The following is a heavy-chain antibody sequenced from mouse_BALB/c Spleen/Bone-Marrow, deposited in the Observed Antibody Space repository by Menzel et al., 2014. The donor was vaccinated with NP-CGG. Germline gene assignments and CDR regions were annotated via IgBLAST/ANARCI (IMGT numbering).Heavy chain of an antibody. CDR2: INPGSNNT. D-gene: IGHD2-3*01. CDR3: ARDWLLRFAY. Sequence: VQLQQSGAELVRPGTSVKVSCKASGYAFTNYLIEWVKQRPGQGLEWIGMINPGSNNTNYNEKFKGKATLTADKSSRTAYMQLSSLTSDDSAVYFCARDWLLRFAYWGQGTLVTVST. CDR1: GYAFTNYL. V-gene: IGHV1-54*01. J-gene: IGHJ3*01.